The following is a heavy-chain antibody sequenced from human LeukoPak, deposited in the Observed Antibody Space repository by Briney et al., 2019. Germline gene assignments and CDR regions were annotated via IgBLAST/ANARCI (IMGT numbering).Heavy chain of an antibody. CDR3: ARSGCSSTSCYADAFDI. D-gene: IGHD2-2*01. CDR1: GGSFSGYY. CDR2: INNSGST. Sequence: SETLSLTCVVSGGSFSGYYWSWIRQPPGKGLEWIGEINNSGSTNYNPSLKSRVTISVDTSKNQFSLKVSSVTAADTAVYYCARSGCSSTSCYADAFDIWGQGTMVTVSS. J-gene: IGHJ3*02. V-gene: IGHV4-34*01.